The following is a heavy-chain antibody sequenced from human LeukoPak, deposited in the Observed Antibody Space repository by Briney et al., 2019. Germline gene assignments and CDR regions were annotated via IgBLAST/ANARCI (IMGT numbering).Heavy chain of an antibody. CDR1: GYTFTSYY. Sequence: ASVKVSCKASGYTFTSYYMHWVRQAPGQGLEWMGIINPSGGSTSYAQKFQGRVTMTRDMSTSTVYMELSSLRSEDTAVYYCARLGADSSGYYPFDYWGQGTLVTVSS. CDR3: ARLGADSSGYYPFDY. CDR2: INPSGGST. J-gene: IGHJ4*02. D-gene: IGHD3-22*01. V-gene: IGHV1-46*01.